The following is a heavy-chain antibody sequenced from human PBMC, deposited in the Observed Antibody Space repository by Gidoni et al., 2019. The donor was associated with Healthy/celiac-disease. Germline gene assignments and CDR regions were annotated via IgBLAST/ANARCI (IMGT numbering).Heavy chain of an antibody. V-gene: IGHV1-69*06. CDR1: GGTFSSYA. D-gene: IGHD3-22*01. CDR3: AREVDYYDSSGSGAFDI. Sequence: QVQLVQSGAEVKKPGSSVKVSCKASGGTFSSYAISWVRQAPGQGLEWMGGIIPIFGTANYAQKFQGRVTITADKSTSTAYMELSSLRSEDTAVYYCAREVDYYDSSGSGAFDIWGQGTMVTVSS. J-gene: IGHJ3*02. CDR2: IIPIFGTA.